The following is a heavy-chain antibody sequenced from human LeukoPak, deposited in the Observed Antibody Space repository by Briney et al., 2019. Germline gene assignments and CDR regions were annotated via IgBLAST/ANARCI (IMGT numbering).Heavy chain of an antibody. CDR2: INQEGREK. D-gene: IGHD2-21*01. CDR3: AREFDCDTCPFHLWWGDH. V-gene: IGHV3-7*01. J-gene: IGHJ4*02. CDR1: GFTFSNDR. Sequence: GGSLRVSCADSGFTFSNDRMCRVRQALGRGLEWVANINQEGREKYYGESLKGRFTISRDNAKNSVYLHKNSPGDESTAVYYCAREFDCDTCPFHLWWGDHWGQGTLVAVSS.